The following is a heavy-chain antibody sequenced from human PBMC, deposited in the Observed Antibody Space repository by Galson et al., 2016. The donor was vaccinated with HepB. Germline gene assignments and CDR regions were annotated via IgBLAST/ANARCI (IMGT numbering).Heavy chain of an antibody. J-gene: IGHJ4*02. Sequence: SETLSLTCAVSGGPISSSKWWSWVRQPPGKGPEWIGEISLSGGTSYIPSLKSRVTISIDKSKNQFSLKLSSVTAADTAVFYCARGCPGGGDCQGGLDYWGQVILVTGSS. CDR3: ARGCPGGGDCQGGLDY. CDR2: ISLSGGT. CDR1: GGPISSSKW. D-gene: IGHD2-21*02. V-gene: IGHV4-4*02.